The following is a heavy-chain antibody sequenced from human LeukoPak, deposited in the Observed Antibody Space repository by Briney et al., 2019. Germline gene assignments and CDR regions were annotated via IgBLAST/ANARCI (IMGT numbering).Heavy chain of an antibody. CDR2: IIPIFGTA. J-gene: IGHJ6*02. CDR3: ARGCSSTSCYGPQLLLYYYYGMDV. V-gene: IGHV1-69*13. CDR1: GGTFSSYA. Sequence: ASVKVSCKASGGTFSSYAISWVRQAPGQGLEWMGGIIPIFGTANYAQKFQGRVTITADESTSTAYMELSSLRSEDTAVYYCARGCSSTSCYGPQLLLYYYYGMDVWGQGTTVTVSS. D-gene: IGHD2-2*01.